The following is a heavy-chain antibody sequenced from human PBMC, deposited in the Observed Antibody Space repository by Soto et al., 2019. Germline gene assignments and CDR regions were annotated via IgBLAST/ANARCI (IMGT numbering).Heavy chain of an antibody. CDR2: ISGSGQTT. J-gene: IGHJ4*02. CDR3: AKSRGYSWTTYFFDY. V-gene: IGHV3-23*01. Sequence: EVQLLESGGGSVQPGGSLMLSCAASGFTFSSYSLSWLRQAPGKGLEWVSGISGSGQTTHYKDSVKGRFTISRDNFRNTLYLQVNSLRAEDTAIYFCAKSRGYSWTTYFFDYWGQGALVTVSS. CDR1: GFTFSSYS. D-gene: IGHD5-12*01.